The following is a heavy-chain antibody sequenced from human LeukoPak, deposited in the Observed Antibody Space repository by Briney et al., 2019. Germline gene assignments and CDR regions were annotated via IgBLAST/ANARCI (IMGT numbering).Heavy chain of an antibody. Sequence: PGGSLRLSCAASGFTFSSYGMHWVRQAPGKGLEWVAVIWYDGSNKYYADSVKGRFTISRDSSKHTLYLQMNSLRAEDTAVYYCAREPGSSAKAFDIWGQGTMVTVSS. J-gene: IGHJ3*02. V-gene: IGHV3-33*01. CDR1: GFTFSSYG. CDR3: AREPGSSAKAFDI. D-gene: IGHD6-19*01. CDR2: IWYDGSNK.